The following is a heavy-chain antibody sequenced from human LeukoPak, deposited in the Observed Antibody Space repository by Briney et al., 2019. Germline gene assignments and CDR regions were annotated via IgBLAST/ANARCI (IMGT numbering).Heavy chain of an antibody. V-gene: IGHV1-8*01. CDR1: GYTFTSYD. J-gene: IGHJ6*02. D-gene: IGHD1-26*01. CDR2: MNPNSGNT. Sequence: ASVTVSCKASGYTFTSYDINWVRQAAGQGLEWMGWMNPNSGNTVYAQKFQGRVTMTRNTSISTAYMELSSLRSEDTAVYYCARLAGHSGIAYGMDVWGQGTTVTVSS. CDR3: ARLAGHSGIAYGMDV.